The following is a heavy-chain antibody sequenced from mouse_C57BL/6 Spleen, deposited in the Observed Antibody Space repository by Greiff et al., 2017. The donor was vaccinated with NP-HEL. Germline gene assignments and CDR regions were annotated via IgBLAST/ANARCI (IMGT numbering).Heavy chain of an antibody. V-gene: IGHV5-16*01. CDR3: ARDGAYYSNYVGYFDV. J-gene: IGHJ1*03. Sequence: EVMLVESEGGLVQPGSSMKLSCTASGFTFSDYYMAWVRQVPEKGLEWVANINYDGSSTYYLDSLKSRFIISRDNAKNILYLQMSSLKSEDTATYYCARDGAYYSNYVGYFDVWGTGTTVTVSS. D-gene: IGHD2-5*01. CDR2: INYDGSST. CDR1: GFTFSDYY.